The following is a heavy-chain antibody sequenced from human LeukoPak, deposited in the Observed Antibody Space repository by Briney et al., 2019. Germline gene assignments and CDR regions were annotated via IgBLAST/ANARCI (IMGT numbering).Heavy chain of an antibody. J-gene: IGHJ6*03. CDR1: GFTFDDYG. Sequence: GGSLRLSCAASGFTFDDYGMNWVRQAPGKGLEWVSGISWNSGSIGYADSVKGRFTISRDNAKNSLYLQMNSLRAEDTALYYCAKDIREYYYYYMDVWGKGTTVTISS. CDR2: ISWNSGSI. V-gene: IGHV3-9*01. CDR3: AKDIREYYYYYMDV.